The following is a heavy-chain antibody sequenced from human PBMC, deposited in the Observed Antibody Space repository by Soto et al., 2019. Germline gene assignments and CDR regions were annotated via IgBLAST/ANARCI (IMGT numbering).Heavy chain of an antibody. Sequence: ASVKVSCKASGYTFTGYYMHWVRQAPGQGLEWMGWINPNSGGTNYAQKFQGWVTMTRDTSISTAYMELSRLRSDDTAVYYCARVRYSNYVAYYYYMDVWGKGTTVTVSS. CDR3: ARVRYSNYVAYYYYMDV. J-gene: IGHJ6*03. CDR1: GYTFTGYY. D-gene: IGHD4-4*01. V-gene: IGHV1-2*04. CDR2: INPNSGGT.